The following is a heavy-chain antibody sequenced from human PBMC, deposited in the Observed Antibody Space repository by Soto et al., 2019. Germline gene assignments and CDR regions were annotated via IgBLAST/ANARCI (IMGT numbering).Heavy chain of an antibody. J-gene: IGHJ4*02. CDR2: IKQDGSEK. CDR3: ASSYGYYFYF. CDR1: GFTFSSYW. V-gene: IGHV3-7*01. D-gene: IGHD4-17*01. Sequence: EVQLVESGGGLVQPGGSLRLSCAASGFTFSSYWMSWVRQAPGKGLEWVANIKQDGSEKYYVDSVKGRFTISRDNAKNSLYMQMNSLRAGDTAVYYCASSYGYYFYFWGQGTLVTVSS.